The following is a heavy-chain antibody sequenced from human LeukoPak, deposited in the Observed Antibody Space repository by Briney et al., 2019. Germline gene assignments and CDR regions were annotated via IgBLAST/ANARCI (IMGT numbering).Heavy chain of an antibody. CDR1: GFTFSSYS. CDR3: ARDLVAAFDI. V-gene: IGHV3-21*01. CDR2: ISSSSSYI. J-gene: IGHJ3*02. Sequence: NPGGSLRLSCAASGFTFSSYSMNWVRQAPGKGLEWASSISSSSSYIYYADSVKGRFTISRDNAKNSLYLQMDSLRAEDTAVYYCARDLVAAFDIWGQGTMVTVSS. D-gene: IGHD2-15*01.